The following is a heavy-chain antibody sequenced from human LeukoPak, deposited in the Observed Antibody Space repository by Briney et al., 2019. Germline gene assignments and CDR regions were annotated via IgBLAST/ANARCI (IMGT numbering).Heavy chain of an antibody. Sequence: SVKVSCKAYGGTFSSYAISWVRQAPGQGLEWMGGIIPIFGTANYAQKFQGRVTITTDESTSTAYIELSSLRSEDTAVYYCARDWDYGGNSGNYWGQGTLVTVSS. D-gene: IGHD4-23*01. CDR3: ARDWDYGGNSGNY. CDR1: GGTFSSYA. J-gene: IGHJ4*02. V-gene: IGHV1-69*05. CDR2: IIPIFGTA.